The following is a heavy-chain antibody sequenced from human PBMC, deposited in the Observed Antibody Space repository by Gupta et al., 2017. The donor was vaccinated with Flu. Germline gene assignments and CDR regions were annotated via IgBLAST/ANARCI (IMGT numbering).Heavy chain of an antibody. CDR3: ARAYCSGGSCYRNDPHFDY. CDR2: INPNSGGT. D-gene: IGHD2-15*01. J-gene: IGHJ4*02. Sequence: GLEWMGRINPNSGGTNYAQKFQGRVTMTRDTSISTAYMELSRLRSDDTAVYYCARAYCSGGSCYRNDPHFDYWGQGTLVTVSS. V-gene: IGHV1-2*06.